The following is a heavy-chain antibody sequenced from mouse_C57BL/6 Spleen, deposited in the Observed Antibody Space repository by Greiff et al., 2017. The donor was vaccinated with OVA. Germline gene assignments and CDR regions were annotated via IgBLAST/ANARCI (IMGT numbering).Heavy chain of an antibody. D-gene: IGHD1-1*01. CDR1: GYTFTDYN. CDR3: ARPSITTVPAWFAY. Sequence: VQLQQSGPELVKPGASVKMSCKASGYTFTDYNMHWVKQSHGKSLEWIGYINPNNGGTSYNQKFKGKATLTGNKSSSTAYMELRSLTSEDSAVYYCARPSITTVPAWFAYWGQGTLVTVSA. V-gene: IGHV1-22*01. CDR2: INPNNGGT. J-gene: IGHJ3*01.